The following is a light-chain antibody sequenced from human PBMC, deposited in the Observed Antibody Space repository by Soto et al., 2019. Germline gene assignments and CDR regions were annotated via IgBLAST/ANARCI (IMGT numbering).Light chain of an antibody. V-gene: IGKV1-8*01. J-gene: IGKJ4*01. CDR2: AAS. CDR1: QGISSY. Sequence: AIRMTHSPSSFSASTGDRVTITCRASQGISSYLAWYQQKPGKAPKLLIYAASTLQSGVPSRFSGSGSGRDFTLTISCLQCEDFATYYCQQYYSYPFTFGGGTKVDIK. CDR3: QQYYSYPFT.